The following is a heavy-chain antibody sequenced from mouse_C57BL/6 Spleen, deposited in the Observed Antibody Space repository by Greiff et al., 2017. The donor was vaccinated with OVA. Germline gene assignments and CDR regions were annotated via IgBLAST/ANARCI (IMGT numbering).Heavy chain of an antibody. D-gene: IGHD2-2*01. J-gene: IGHJ2*01. CDR3: ARYYGYDEGGY. Sequence: QVQLQQPGAELVKPGASVKLSCKASGYTFTSYWMHWVKQRPGQGLEWIGMIHPNSGSTNYNEKFKSKATLTVDKSSSTAYMQLSSLTSEDSAVYFCARYYGYDEGGYWGQGTTLTVSS. CDR2: IHPNSGST. CDR1: GYTFTSYW. V-gene: IGHV1-64*01.